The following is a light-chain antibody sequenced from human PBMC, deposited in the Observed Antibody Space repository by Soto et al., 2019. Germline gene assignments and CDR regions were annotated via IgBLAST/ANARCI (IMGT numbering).Light chain of an antibody. CDR3: QQRSNWPPT. Sequence: LVLTQSPGTLSLSPGETATLSCRASQSVSNIYLGWYQQKPGQAPRLLIFDGSSRATGIPDRFSGSGSGTDFTLTISSLEPEDFAVYYCQQRSNWPPTFGQGTKVDIK. CDR2: DGS. V-gene: IGKV3D-20*02. CDR1: QSVSNIY. J-gene: IGKJ1*01.